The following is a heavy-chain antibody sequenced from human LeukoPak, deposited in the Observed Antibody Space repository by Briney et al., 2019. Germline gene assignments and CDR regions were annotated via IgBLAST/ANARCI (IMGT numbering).Heavy chain of an antibody. D-gene: IGHD3-9*01. J-gene: IGHJ4*02. CDR3: VRGSLYDILTGYHETYFDL. CDR2: ISGTSSYR. V-gene: IGHV3-21*01. CDR1: GFTFSYYN. Sequence: GGSLRLPCAASGFTFSYYNMDWVRQAPGKGLEWVSSISGTSSYRYYADSVEGRFTISRDNAKNSLYLQMDSLRAEDTAVYYCVRGSLYDILTGYHETYFDLWGQGTVVTVSS.